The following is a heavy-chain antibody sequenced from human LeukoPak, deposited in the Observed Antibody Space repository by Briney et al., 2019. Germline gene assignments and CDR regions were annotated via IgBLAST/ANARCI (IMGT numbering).Heavy chain of an antibody. CDR1: GGSISSYY. V-gene: IGHV4-59*01. Sequence: SETLSLICTVSGGSISSYYWSWIRQPPGKGLEWIGYSYYSGSINYNPSLKSRVTISVDTSKNQFSLKLNSVTAADTAVYYCARDQKRWYSSSWYDAFDIWGQGTMVTVSS. CDR3: ARDQKRWYSSSWYDAFDI. CDR2: SYYSGSI. J-gene: IGHJ3*02. D-gene: IGHD6-13*01.